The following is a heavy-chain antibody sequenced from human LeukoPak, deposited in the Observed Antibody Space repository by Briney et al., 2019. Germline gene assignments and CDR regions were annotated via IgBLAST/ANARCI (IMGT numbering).Heavy chain of an antibody. Sequence: SGGSLRLSCAASGFSSRNYAMSWVRQAARKGMEWVSGISASGGSYYADSVKGRFTVSRDISKNTLYLQMNSLRAEDTAVYFCAREPRDCTGGTCQSAGGYYFYYWSQGTLVTVSS. CDR3: AREPRDCTGGTCQSAGGYYFYY. J-gene: IGHJ4*02. D-gene: IGHD2-15*01. CDR1: GFSSRNYA. V-gene: IGHV3-23*01. CDR2: ISASGGS.